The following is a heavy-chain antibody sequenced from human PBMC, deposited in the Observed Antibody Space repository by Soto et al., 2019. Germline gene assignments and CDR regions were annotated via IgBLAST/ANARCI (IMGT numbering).Heavy chain of an antibody. CDR3: AREWGRQQLAPGDYYYYMDV. V-gene: IGHV3-66*01. Sequence: GGSLRLSCAASGFTVSSNYMSWVRQAPGKGLEWVSVIYSGGSTYYADSVKGRFTISRDNSKNTLYLQMNSLRAEDTAVYYCAREWGRQQLAPGDYYYYMDVWGKGTTVTVSS. CDR1: GFTVSSNY. CDR2: IYSGGST. D-gene: IGHD6-13*01. J-gene: IGHJ6*03.